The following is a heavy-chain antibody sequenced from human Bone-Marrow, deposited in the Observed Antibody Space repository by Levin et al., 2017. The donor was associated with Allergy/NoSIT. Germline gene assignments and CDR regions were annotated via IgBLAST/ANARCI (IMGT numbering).Heavy chain of an antibody. CDR1: GFSITDTTYY. V-gene: IGHV4-39*07. Sequence: GSLRLSCTVSGFSITDTTYYWAWIRQTPGKGLECIGGINYNGKTYHNPSLMSRLYMSMNKYDNQFSLRLSSVTAADSALYYCARRPANLNWFDPWGQGTLVTVPS. J-gene: IGHJ5*02. CDR3: ARRPANLNWFDP. CDR2: INYNGKT.